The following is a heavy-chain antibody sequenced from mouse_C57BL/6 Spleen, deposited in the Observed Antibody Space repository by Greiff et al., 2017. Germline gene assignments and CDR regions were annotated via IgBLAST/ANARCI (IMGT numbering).Heavy chain of an antibody. CDR1: GYAFSSSW. CDR3: ANLYGNYEGYFDC. CDR2: IYPGDGDT. V-gene: IGHV1-82*01. Sequence: QVQLQQSGPELVKPGASVKISCKASGYAFSSSWMNWVKQRPGKGLEWIGRIYPGDGDTNYNGKFKGKATLTADKSSSTAYMQLSSLTSEDSAVYFGANLYGNYEGYFDCGGQGTTLTVSS. D-gene: IGHD2-1*01. J-gene: IGHJ2*01.